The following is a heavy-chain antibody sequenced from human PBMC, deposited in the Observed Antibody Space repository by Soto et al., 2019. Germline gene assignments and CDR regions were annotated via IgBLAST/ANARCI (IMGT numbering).Heavy chain of an antibody. CDR1: GFTFSSYG. CDR3: SRENDLRDQTYFCYCYMGG. V-gene: IGHV3-33*01. CDR2: IWYDGSNK. J-gene: IGHJ6*03. Sequence: GGSLRLSCAASGFTFSSYGMHWVRQATGKGLEWVAVIWYDGSNKYYADSVKGRFTISRDNSKNTLYLQMNSLRAEDSAGYYYSRENDLRDQTYFCYCYMGGWGKGTTVTVSS. D-gene: IGHD2-21*02.